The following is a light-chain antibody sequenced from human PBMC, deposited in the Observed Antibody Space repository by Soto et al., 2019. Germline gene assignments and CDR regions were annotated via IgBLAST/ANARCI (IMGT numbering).Light chain of an antibody. CDR2: VEGSGSY. J-gene: IGLJ3*02. V-gene: IGLV4-60*02. CDR3: ETWDSNTRV. Sequence: QAVVTQSSSASASLGSSVKLTCTLNSGHRSHIIAWHQQQPGKAPRYLMKVEGSGSYNKGSGVPDRFSGSSSGADRYLTISNLQFEDEADYYCETWDSNTRVFGGGTKLTVL. CDR1: SGHRSHI.